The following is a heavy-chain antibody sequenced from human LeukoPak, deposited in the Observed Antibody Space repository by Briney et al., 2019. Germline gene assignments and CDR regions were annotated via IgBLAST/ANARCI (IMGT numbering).Heavy chain of an antibody. J-gene: IGHJ4*02. CDR3: ARVSGGYHPYFDY. D-gene: IGHD1-26*01. CDR2: ISSSGSTI. CDR1: GFTFSSYE. V-gene: IGHV3-48*03. Sequence: QPGGSLRLSCAASGFTFSSYEMNWVRQAPGKGLEWVSYISSSGSTIYYADSVKGRFTISRDNAKNSLYLQMNSLRAEDTAVYYCARVSGGYHPYFDYWGQGTLVTVSS.